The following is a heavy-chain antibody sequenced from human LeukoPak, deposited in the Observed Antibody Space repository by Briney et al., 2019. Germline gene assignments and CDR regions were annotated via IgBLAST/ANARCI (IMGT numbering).Heavy chain of an antibody. V-gene: IGHV1-46*01. D-gene: IGHD3-22*01. CDR2: INPSGGST. CDR3: ARGTYVQYYDDTSGYPFDY. J-gene: IGHJ4*02. Sequence: ASVKVSCKASGYTFTSYYMHWVRQAPGQELEWMGIINPSGGSTSYAQKFQGRVTMTRDTSTSTVYMELSSLRSEDTAVYYCARGTYVQYYDDTSGYPFDYWGQGTLVSVSS. CDR1: GYTFTSYY.